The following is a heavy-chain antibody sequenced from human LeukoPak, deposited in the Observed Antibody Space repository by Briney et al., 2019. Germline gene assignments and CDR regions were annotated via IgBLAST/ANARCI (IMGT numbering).Heavy chain of an antibody. D-gene: IGHD6-13*01. CDR2: FDPEDGET. V-gene: IGHV1-24*01. CDR1: GYTLTELS. Sequence: ASVKVSCKVSGYTLTELSMHWVRQAPGKGLEWMGGFDPEDGETMYAQKFQGRVTMTEDTSTDTVYMELSRLRSDDTAVYYCARPERVSPFDYWGQGTLVTVSS. J-gene: IGHJ4*02. CDR3: ARPERVSPFDY.